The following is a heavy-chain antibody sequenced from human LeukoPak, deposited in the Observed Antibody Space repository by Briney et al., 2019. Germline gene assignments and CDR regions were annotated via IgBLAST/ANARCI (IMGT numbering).Heavy chain of an antibody. J-gene: IGHJ4*02. CDR3: AKPLRGYSYGYFDY. V-gene: IGHV3-30*18. D-gene: IGHD5-18*01. CDR2: ISYDGSNK. Sequence: GGSLRLSCAASGFTFSSYGMHWVRQAPGKGLEWVAVISYDGSNKYYADSVKGRFTISRGNSKNTLYLQMNSLRAEDTAVYYCAKPLRGYSYGYFDYWGQGTLVTVSS. CDR1: GFTFSSYG.